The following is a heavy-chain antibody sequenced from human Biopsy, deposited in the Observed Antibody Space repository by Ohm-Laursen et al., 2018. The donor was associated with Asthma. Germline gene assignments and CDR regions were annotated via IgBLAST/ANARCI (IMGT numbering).Heavy chain of an antibody. D-gene: IGHD6-19*01. CDR3: ARCQVGYSSGWSLLLKKIYYSGMDV. CDR1: GGTFSNFA. Sequence: SSVKVSCKAPGGTFSNFAISWVRQAPGQGLEWLGGIMTVFGTTNYAQKSQGRVTITADESTSTAYMEVTGLRSEDTAIYYCARCQVGYSSGWSLLLKKIYYSGMDVWGQGTAVTVSS. J-gene: IGHJ6*02. V-gene: IGHV1-69*01. CDR2: IMTVFGTT.